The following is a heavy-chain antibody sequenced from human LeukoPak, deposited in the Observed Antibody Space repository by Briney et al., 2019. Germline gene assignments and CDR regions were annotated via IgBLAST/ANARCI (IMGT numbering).Heavy chain of an antibody. CDR1: GDSIVTDY. CDR3: AAAERRGVGSVSYHAIEY. Sequence: SETLSLTCTVSGDSIVTDYWSWIRQPAGKGREWIGRIYTSGSTNYNPFLKSRVTVSVDMSKNQFSLKLSSVTAADTAVYYCAAAERRGVGSVSYHAIEYWGQGTLVTVSS. D-gene: IGHD3-10*01. V-gene: IGHV4-4*07. CDR2: IYTSGST. J-gene: IGHJ4*02.